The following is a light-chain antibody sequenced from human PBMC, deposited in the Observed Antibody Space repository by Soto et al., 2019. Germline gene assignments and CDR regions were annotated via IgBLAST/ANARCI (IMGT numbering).Light chain of an antibody. Sequence: QSALTQPASVSGSPGQSITISCTGTSSDIGSYNLVSWYQQHPGKAPKLMIYEGSKRPSGVSNRFSGSKSGNTASLTISGLQAEDEADYYCCSYAGSRSLVFGTGTKVTVL. CDR2: EGS. CDR3: CSYAGSRSLV. V-gene: IGLV2-23*01. CDR1: SSDIGSYNL. J-gene: IGLJ1*01.